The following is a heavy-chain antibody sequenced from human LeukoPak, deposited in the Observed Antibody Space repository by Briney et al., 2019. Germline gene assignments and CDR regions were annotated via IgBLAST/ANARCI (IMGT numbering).Heavy chain of an antibody. D-gene: IGHD3-3*01. Sequence: SETLSLTCAVCGGSFSGDYWSWIRQPPGKGLEWIGEINHSGSTNYNPSLKSRVTISVATSKNQFSLKLSSVTAADTAVYYCARVGYDFWSGYYGEVNYYYMDVWGKGTTVTVFS. CDR1: GGSFSGDY. V-gene: IGHV4-34*01. J-gene: IGHJ6*03. CDR3: ARVGYDFWSGYYGEVNYYYMDV. CDR2: INHSGST.